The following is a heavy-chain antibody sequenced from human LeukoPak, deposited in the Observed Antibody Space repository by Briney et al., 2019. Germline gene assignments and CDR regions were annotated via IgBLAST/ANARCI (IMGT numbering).Heavy chain of an antibody. CDR3: ARGGGAYYYDNSGYYRLGFDY. D-gene: IGHD3-22*01. Sequence: ASVKVSCKASGYTFTSYDINWVRQAPGLELEWMGWMNFNSGNTGYAQKFQGRVTMTRNTSISTAYMELSSLRSEDTAVYYCARGGGAYYYDNSGYYRLGFDYWGQGTLVTVSS. J-gene: IGHJ4*02. CDR2: MNFNSGNT. V-gene: IGHV1-8*01. CDR1: GYTFTSYD.